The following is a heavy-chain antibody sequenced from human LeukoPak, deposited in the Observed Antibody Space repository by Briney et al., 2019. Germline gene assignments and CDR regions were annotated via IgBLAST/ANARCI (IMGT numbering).Heavy chain of an antibody. V-gene: IGHV4-28*03. CDR2: IYYSESS. CDR1: GYSISSSNY. CDR3: ARGRGYRYDY. J-gene: IGHJ4*02. D-gene: IGHD6-25*01. Sequence: PSDTLSLTCAVSGYSISSSNYWAWIRQPPGKGLEWIGYIYYSESSNYNPSLKSRVTISLDTSKNQFSLKLSSVTAADTAVYYCARGRGYRYDYWGQGTLVTVSS.